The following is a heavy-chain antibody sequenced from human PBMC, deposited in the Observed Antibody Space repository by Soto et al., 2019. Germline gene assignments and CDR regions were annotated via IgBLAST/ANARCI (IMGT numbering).Heavy chain of an antibody. CDR1: GGTFSSYA. Sequence: SVNVSCTASGGTFSSYAISWVRQAPGQGLEWMGGIIPIFGTANYAQKFQGRITITADKPTSTAYMELSSLRSEDTAVYCSRTARVYRSGPDDWGEVTLVTVSS. CDR3: RTARVYRSGPDD. J-gene: IGHJ4*02. D-gene: IGHD2-15*01. CDR2: IIPIFGTA. V-gene: IGHV1-69*06.